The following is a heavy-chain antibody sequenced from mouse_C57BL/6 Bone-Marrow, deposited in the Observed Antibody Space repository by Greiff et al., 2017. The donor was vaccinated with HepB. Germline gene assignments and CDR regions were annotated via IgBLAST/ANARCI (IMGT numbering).Heavy chain of an antibody. D-gene: IGHD1-1*01. Sequence: ESGPGLVKPSQSLSLTCSVTGYSITSGYYWNWIRQFPGNKLEWMGYISYDGSNNYNPSLKNRISITRDTSKNQFFLKLNSVTTEDTATYYGARHYGSSPWFAYWGQGTLVTVSA. V-gene: IGHV3-6*01. CDR1: GYSITSGYY. CDR2: ISYDGSN. CDR3: ARHYGSSPWFAY. J-gene: IGHJ3*01.